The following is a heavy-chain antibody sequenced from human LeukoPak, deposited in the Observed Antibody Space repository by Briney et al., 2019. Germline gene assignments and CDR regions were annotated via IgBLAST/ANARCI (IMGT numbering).Heavy chain of an antibody. V-gene: IGHV1-69*13. J-gene: IGHJ4*02. D-gene: IGHD1-26*01. Sequence: RGASVKVSCKASGGTFSSYAISWVRQAPGQGLEWMGGIIPIFGTANYAQKFQGRVTITADESTSTAYMELSSLRSEDTAVYYCARGGSGSYFPTVDPVDYWGQGTLVTVSS. CDR1: GGTFSSYA. CDR3: ARGGSGSYFPTVDPVDY. CDR2: IIPIFGTA.